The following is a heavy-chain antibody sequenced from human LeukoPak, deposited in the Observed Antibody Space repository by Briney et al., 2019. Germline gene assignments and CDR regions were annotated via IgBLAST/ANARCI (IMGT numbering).Heavy chain of an antibody. CDR1: GFTFSTSA. J-gene: IGHJ4*02. D-gene: IGHD2-15*01. Sequence: GSLRLSCAASGFTFSTSAMSWVRQAPGKGLEWVSAISGSGGSTYYADSVKGRFTISRDNSKNTLYLQMNSLRAEDTAVYYHAKFRIPHFDYWGQGALVTVSS. CDR3: AKFRIPHFDY. CDR2: ISGSGGST. V-gene: IGHV3-23*01.